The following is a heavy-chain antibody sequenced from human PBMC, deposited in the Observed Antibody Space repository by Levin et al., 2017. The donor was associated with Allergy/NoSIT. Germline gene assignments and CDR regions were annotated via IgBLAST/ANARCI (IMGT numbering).Heavy chain of an antibody. V-gene: IGHV3-30-3*01. Sequence: GGSLRLSCAASGFTFSSYAMHWVRQAPGKGLEWVAVISYDGSNKYYADSVKGRFTISRDNSKNTLYLQMNSLRAVDTAVYYWARNQAGAAAGLPGNYWGQGTLVTVSS. J-gene: IGHJ4*02. CDR2: ISYDGSNK. CDR1: GFTFSSYA. CDR3: ARNQAGAAAGLPGNY. D-gene: IGHD6-13*01.